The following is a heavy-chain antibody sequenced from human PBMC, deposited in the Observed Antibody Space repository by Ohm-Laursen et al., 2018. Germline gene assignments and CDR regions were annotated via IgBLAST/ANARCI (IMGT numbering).Heavy chain of an antibody. J-gene: IGHJ3*01. CDR2: ISSSGSS. CDR3: ATFMTSRWVVFDV. Sequence: SETLSLTCTVSGGPMNNYFWTWIRQPAGKGLEWIGRISSSGSSNYNPSLKSRVTMSVDTSKNQFSLNLRSVTAADTAVYYCATFMTSRWVVFDVWGQGTMVTVSS. CDR1: GGPMNNYF. D-gene: IGHD4-23*01. V-gene: IGHV4-4*07.